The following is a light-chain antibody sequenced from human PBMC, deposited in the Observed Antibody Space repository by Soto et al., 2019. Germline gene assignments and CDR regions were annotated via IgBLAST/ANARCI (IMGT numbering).Light chain of an antibody. V-gene: IGKV3-20*01. CDR1: QSVSTNY. CDR2: GAS. CDR3: QQYANSHGT. J-gene: IGKJ1*01. Sequence: ENVMTQSPGTLSLSPGERATLSCRASQSVSTNYVAWYQQKPGQAPRLLIYGASSRASGIPDRFRGSGSGTDFTLTISRLEPEDFAVYYCQQYANSHGTFGQGTK.